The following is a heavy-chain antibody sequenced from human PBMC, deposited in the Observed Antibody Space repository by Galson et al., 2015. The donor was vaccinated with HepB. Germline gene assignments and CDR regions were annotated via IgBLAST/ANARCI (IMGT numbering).Heavy chain of an antibody. CDR1: GGSFSGYY. CDR2: INDSGST. Sequence: ETLSLTCAVYGGSFSGYYWSWIRPPPGKGLEWIGEINDSGSTNYNPSLKSRVPISVDTSKNQFSLKLSSVTAADTAVYYCARGVLETTMIVVVITAGIHYFDYWGQGTLVTVSS. J-gene: IGHJ4*02. D-gene: IGHD3-22*01. CDR3: ARGVLETTMIVVVITAGIHYFDY. V-gene: IGHV4-34*01.